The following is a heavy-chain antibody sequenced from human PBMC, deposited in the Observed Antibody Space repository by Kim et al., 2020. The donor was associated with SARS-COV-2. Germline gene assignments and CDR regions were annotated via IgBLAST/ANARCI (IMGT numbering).Heavy chain of an antibody. CDR2: ISAYNGNT. V-gene: IGHV1-18*04. J-gene: IGHJ3*02. D-gene: IGHD2-2*01. Sequence: ASVKVSCKASGYTFTSYGISWVRQAPGQGLEWMGWISAYNGNTNYAQKLQGRVTMTTDTSTSTAYMELRSLRSDDTAVYYCARDSGYCSSTSCYPVLNAFDIWGQGTMVTVSS. CDR3: ARDSGYCSSTSCYPVLNAFDI. CDR1: GYTFTSYG.